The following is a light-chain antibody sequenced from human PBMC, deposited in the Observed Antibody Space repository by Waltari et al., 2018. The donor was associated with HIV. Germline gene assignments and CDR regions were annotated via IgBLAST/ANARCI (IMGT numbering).Light chain of an antibody. J-gene: IGLJ2*01. CDR2: ADK. CDR1: SGNLASSS. CDR3: QTYDSSRVV. Sequence: FMLTQPHSVSESTGHTVPIACIRSSGNLASSSVQRYQQRPGSYPTTVISADKKRPSGVRDRFSGSIDSSSTSATLIISVLKTEDEANDYCQTYDSSRVVVGGRTKLTVL. V-gene: IGLV6-57*01.